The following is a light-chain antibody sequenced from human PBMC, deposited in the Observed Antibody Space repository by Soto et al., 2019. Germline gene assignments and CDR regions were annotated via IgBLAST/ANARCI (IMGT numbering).Light chain of an antibody. CDR3: QLYNSYSYT. CDR2: KAS. V-gene: IGKV1-5*03. Sequence: DIQMTQSPSTLSASVGDRVTITCRASQSISSWLAWYQQKPGNAPKLLLYKASSLESGVPSRFSGSGSGTEFTLTISSLQPDDFATYYCQLYNSYSYTFGQGTKLEI. J-gene: IGKJ2*01. CDR1: QSISSW.